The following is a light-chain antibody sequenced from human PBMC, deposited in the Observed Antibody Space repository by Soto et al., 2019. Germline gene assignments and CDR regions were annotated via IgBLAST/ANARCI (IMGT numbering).Light chain of an antibody. Sequence: QSVLTQPPSASVTPGQRVTISCSESSSSIGSNYIYWYQQLPGTAPKLLIYRDSQRPSGVPDRFAGSKSGTSASLAISGLRSDDEAEYYGAAWDDSLRGWVFGGGTKVTVL. CDR2: RDS. CDR1: SSSIGSNY. V-gene: IGLV1-47*01. CDR3: AAWDDSLRGWV. J-gene: IGLJ3*02.